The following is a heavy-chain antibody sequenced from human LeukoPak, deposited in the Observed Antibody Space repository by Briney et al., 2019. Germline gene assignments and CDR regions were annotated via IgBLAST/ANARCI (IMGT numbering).Heavy chain of an antibody. D-gene: IGHD5-18*01. V-gene: IGHV1-69*06. CDR1: GGTFSSYA. CDR2: IIPIFGTA. CDR3: ARVHPGYSYGSQLVDY. Sequence: SVKVSCKASGGTFSSYAISWVRQAPGQGLEWMGGIIPIFGTANYAQKFQGRVTITADKSTSTAYMELSSLRSDDTAVYYCARVHPGYSYGSQLVDYWGQGTLVTVSS. J-gene: IGHJ4*02.